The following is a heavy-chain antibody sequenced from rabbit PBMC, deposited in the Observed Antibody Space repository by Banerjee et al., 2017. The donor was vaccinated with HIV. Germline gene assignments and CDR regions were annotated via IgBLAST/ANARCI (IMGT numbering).Heavy chain of an antibody. CDR2: LDASSDTS. J-gene: IGHJ4*01. CDR3: ARDAGYAGSNL. Sequence: QSLEESGGGLVQPGASLTLTCTASGFTLSSYWMCWVRQAPGKGLEWIACLDASSDTSTYANWAKGRFTISKTSSTTVTLQMTSLTAADTATYFCARDAGYAGSNLWGPGTLVTVS. V-gene: IGHV1S40*01. D-gene: IGHD4-2*01. CDR1: GFTLSSYW.